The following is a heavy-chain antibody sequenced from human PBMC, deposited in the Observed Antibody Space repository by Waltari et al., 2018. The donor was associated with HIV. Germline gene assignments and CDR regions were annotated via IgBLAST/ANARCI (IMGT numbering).Heavy chain of an antibody. CDR3: GRERFLEWLLYTGGGIDY. D-gene: IGHD3-3*01. V-gene: IGHV3-21*01. Sequence: EVQLVESGGGLVKPGGSLRLSCAASGFSFSTHKMNWFRQVPGRGLEWVSSISSAGSYTFYADSVKGRFTITRDNAKNSLYLQMNSLRVEDTAMYYCGRERFLEWLLYTGGGIDYWGQGTLVTVSS. CDR2: ISSAGSYT. J-gene: IGHJ4*02. CDR1: GFSFSTHK.